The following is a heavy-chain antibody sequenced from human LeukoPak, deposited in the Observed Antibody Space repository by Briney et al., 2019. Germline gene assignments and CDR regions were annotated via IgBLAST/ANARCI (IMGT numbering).Heavy chain of an antibody. CDR1: GGSISSGGYY. CDR3: ARALPAPGGIWFGP. D-gene: IGHD6-13*01. CDR2: IYTSGST. Sequence: SQTLSLTCTVSGGSISSGGYYWSWIRQPAGKELDYVGRIYTSGSTNYNPSLKGRVTISVDTSKNQFSLKLTSVTAADTAVYFCARALPAPGGIWFGPWGQGTLVTVSS. V-gene: IGHV4-61*02. J-gene: IGHJ5*02.